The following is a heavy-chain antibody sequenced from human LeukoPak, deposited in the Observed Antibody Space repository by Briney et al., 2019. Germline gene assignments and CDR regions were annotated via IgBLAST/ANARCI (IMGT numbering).Heavy chain of an antibody. CDR1: GFTVSSNY. CDR2: IYAGGST. D-gene: IGHD3-10*01. V-gene: IGHV3-53*04. Sequence: PGGSLRLSCAASGFTVSSNYMSWVRQAPGKGLEWVSLIYAGGSTYYADAVKGRFTISRHTSKNTLHLQMTSLRVEDTAVYYCATAGSSELLWDYGMDVWGQGTTVTVSS. J-gene: IGHJ6*02. CDR3: ATAGSSELLWDYGMDV.